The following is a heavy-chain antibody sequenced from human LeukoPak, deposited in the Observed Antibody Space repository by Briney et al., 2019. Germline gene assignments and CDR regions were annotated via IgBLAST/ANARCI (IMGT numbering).Heavy chain of an antibody. J-gene: IGHJ4*02. CDR3: ARGPEEQQLVFDY. D-gene: IGHD6-13*01. Sequence: ASVKVSCKASGYTFTGYYMHWVRQAPGQGLEWMGWINPNSGGTNYAQKFQGRVTMTRDTSISTAYMELSRLRSDGTAVYYCARGPEEQQLVFDYWGQGTLVTVSS. V-gene: IGHV1-2*02. CDR2: INPNSGGT. CDR1: GYTFTGYY.